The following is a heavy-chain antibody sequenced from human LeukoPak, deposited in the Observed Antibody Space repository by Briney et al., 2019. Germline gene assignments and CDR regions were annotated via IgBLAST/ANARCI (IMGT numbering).Heavy chain of an antibody. D-gene: IGHD3-22*01. J-gene: IGHJ3*02. CDR3: ARETYYDSSGYYYESYAFDI. V-gene: IGHV4-31*03. CDR2: IYYSGST. CDR1: GGSISSGGYY. Sequence: SQTLSLTCTVSGGSISSGGYYWSWIRQHPGKGLEWIGYIYYSGSTYYNPSLKSRVTISVDTSKNQFSLKLSSVTAADTAVYYCARETYYDSSGYYYESYAFDIWGQGTMVTVSS.